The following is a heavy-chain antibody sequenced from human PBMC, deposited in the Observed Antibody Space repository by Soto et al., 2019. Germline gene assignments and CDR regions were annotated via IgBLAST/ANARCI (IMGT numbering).Heavy chain of an antibody. V-gene: IGHV3-33*01. Sequence: QVQLVESGGGVVQPGRSLRLSCAASGFTFRSYAMHWVRQAPGKGLEWVAVIWYDGSNKYYADSVRGRFTISRDNYKDTLYLHMTSLGTEDTAVYFCARDIGVTYCDLEYGGQGTLVTVSS. CDR1: GFTFRSYA. D-gene: IGHD2-21*01. CDR2: IWYDGSNK. CDR3: ARDIGVTYCDLEY. J-gene: IGHJ4*02.